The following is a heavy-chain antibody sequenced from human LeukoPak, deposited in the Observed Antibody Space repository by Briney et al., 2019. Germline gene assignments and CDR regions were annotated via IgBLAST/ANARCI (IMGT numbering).Heavy chain of an antibody. Sequence: ASVKVSCKASGYTFTGYYMHWVRQAPGQGLEWMGWINPNSGGTNYAQKFQGRVTMTRDTSISTAYMELSRLRSDDTAVYYCARQLVPAVSSYYGMEVWGQGTTVTVSS. CDR2: INPNSGGT. D-gene: IGHD2-2*01. CDR1: GYTFTGYY. J-gene: IGHJ6*02. CDR3: ARQLVPAVSSYYGMEV. V-gene: IGHV1-2*02.